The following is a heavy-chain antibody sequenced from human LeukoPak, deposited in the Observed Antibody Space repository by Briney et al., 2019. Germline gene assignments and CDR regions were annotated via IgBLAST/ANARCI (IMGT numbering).Heavy chain of an antibody. V-gene: IGHV3-53*01. D-gene: IGHD3-22*01. Sequence: GGSLRLPCVASGFTVSSNYMSWVRQAPGKGLEWVSVIYSGGSTYYADSVKGRFTISKDNYENTVYLQMNSLRAEDTAVYYCARHDSGYGPFDYWGQGTLVTVSS. CDR3: ARHDSGYGPFDY. CDR1: GFTVSSNY. J-gene: IGHJ4*02. CDR2: IYSGGST.